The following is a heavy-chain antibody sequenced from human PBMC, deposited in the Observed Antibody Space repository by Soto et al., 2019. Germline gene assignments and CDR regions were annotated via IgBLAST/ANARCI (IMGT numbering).Heavy chain of an antibody. CDR2: IIPIFGTA. CDR1: GGTFSSYA. CDR3: APCPFGESPGCYYYGMDV. D-gene: IGHD3-10*01. Sequence: QVQLVQSGAEVKKPGSSVKVSCKASGGTFSSYAISWVRQAPGQGLEWMGGIIPIFGTANYAQKFQGRVTITADESTSTAYMELSSLRSEDTAVYYCAPCPFGESPGCYYYGMDVWGQGTTVTVSS. J-gene: IGHJ6*02. V-gene: IGHV1-69*01.